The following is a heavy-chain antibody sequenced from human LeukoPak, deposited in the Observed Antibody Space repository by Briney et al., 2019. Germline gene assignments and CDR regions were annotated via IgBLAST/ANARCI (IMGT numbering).Heavy chain of an antibody. V-gene: IGHV3-30-3*01. Sequence: PGGSLRLSCAASGFTFSNYAMHWVRQAPGKGLEWVAVISYDGTNKYYADSVKGRFTISRDNSKNTMYLQMNSLRAEDTATYYCARAPMSYDSSGFGGAFDIWGQGTMVTVSS. J-gene: IGHJ3*02. CDR2: ISYDGTNK. CDR3: ARAPMSYDSSGFGGAFDI. CDR1: GFTFSNYA. D-gene: IGHD3-22*01.